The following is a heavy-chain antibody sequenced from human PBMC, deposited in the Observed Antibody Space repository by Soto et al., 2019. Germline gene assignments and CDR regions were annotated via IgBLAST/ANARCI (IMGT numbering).Heavy chain of an antibody. J-gene: IGHJ4*02. D-gene: IGHD2-15*01. CDR1: GESSSKYY. CDR2: IYQTGST. Sequence: QVQLQQWGAGLLKPSETLSLTCAVSGESSSKYYWCWIRHPPGKGLDFMGEIYQTGSTKYNPSLESRVTISIGTSKNQFTLKLNSVTAADTAVYYCTRGKDYWWGDYWGQGTLVTVSS. CDR3: TRGKDYWWGDY. V-gene: IGHV4-34*01.